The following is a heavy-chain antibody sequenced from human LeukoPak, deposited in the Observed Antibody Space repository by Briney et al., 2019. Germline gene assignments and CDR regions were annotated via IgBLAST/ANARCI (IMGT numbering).Heavy chain of an antibody. CDR2: IFYSGST. V-gene: IGHV4-39*07. J-gene: IGHJ4*02. CDR3: ARDITGSFDY. Sequence: SETPSLTCTVSGGSISTSNYYWGWIRQPPGKGLEWIGNIFYSGSTYYGPSLKSRLTISLDTSRNQFSLKLNSVTAADTAVYYCARDITGSFDYWGQGNLVTVSS. CDR1: GGSISTSNYY. D-gene: IGHD1-14*01.